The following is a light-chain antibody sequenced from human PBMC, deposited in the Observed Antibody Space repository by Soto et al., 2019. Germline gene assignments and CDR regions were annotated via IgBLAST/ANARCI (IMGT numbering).Light chain of an antibody. CDR2: DVS. CDR1: SSDVGGYNY. Sequence: QSALTQPASVSGSPGQSITISCTGTSSDVGGYNYVSWYQHHPGKAPKLMIYDVSNRPSGVSNRFSGSKSGNTASLTMSGLKAEDEADYYCSSYTISSTLVVFGGGTKLTVL. V-gene: IGLV2-14*03. J-gene: IGLJ2*01. CDR3: SSYTISSTLVV.